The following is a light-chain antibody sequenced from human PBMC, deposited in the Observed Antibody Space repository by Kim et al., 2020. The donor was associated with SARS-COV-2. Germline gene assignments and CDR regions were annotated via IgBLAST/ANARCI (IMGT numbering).Light chain of an antibody. CDR3: SSYSGTNALGI. CDR2: EVT. J-gene: IGLJ2*01. CDR1: KTNVGSYDY. V-gene: IGLV2-8*01. Sequence: QSALTQPPSASGSPGQSVTISCTGTKTNVGSYDYVSWYQQHPGKGPRLIIYEVTKRPSGVPDRFSGSKSDHTATLTVSGLQAEDEADYYCSSYSGTNALGIFGGGTKVTVL.